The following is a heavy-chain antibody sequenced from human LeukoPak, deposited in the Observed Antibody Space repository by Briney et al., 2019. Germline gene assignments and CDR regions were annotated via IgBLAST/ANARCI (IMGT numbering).Heavy chain of an antibody. V-gene: IGHV1-2*02. J-gene: IGHJ5*02. CDR2: INPHTGGT. CDR3: ARAVRGHYGDYRGNNWFDP. CDR1: GYTFTGYY. D-gene: IGHD4-17*01. Sequence: ASVKVSCKASGYTFTGYYMHWVRQAPGQGLEWMGWINPHTGGTNYAQKFQGRVTMTRDTSISTAYMELSRLRSDDTAMYYCARAVRGHYGDYRGNNWFDPWGQGTLVTVSS.